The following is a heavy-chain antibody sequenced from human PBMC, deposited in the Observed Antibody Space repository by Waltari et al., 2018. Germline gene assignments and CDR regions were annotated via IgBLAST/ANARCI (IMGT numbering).Heavy chain of an antibody. V-gene: IGHV5-51*01. Sequence: EVQLVQSGAEVTKPGESRKISCKGSGYSLTSYWIGWGRQMPGKGLEWRGLIYPADSYTRYPPSFQGQVTISADKSISTAYLQWSSLKASDTAMYYCARQYSGYDMGDYWGQGTLVTVSS. CDR2: IYPADSYT. J-gene: IGHJ4*02. CDR3: ARQYSGYDMGDY. CDR1: GYSLTSYW. D-gene: IGHD5-12*01.